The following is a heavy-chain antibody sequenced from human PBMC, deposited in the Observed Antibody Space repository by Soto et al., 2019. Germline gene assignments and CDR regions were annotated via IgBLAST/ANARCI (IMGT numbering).Heavy chain of an antibody. CDR3: AGSRYYDFWSGYYRGERNYYYYGMDV. V-gene: IGHV4-61*01. J-gene: IGHJ6*02. CDR2: ICHSGST. Sequence: PSETLSLTCTVSGGSVSSDNYYWSWIRQPPGKGLEWIGYICHSGSTNYNPSLKSRVTISVDTSKNQFSLKLSSVTAADTAVYYCAGSRYYDFWSGYYRGERNYYYYGMDVWGQGTTVTVSS. D-gene: IGHD3-3*01. CDR1: GGSVSSDNYY.